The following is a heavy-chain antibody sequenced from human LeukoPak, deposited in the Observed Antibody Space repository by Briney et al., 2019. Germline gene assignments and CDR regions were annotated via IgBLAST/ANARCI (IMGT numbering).Heavy chain of an antibody. CDR2: ISSGSTI. Sequence: PGGSLRLPCAASGFTFSSYEMNWVRQAPGKGLDWVSYISSGSTIYDADSVRGRFTISRDNAKNSLYLQMNSLRAEDTAVYYCARETIAVAGAPFDYWGQGTLVTVSS. CDR1: GFTFSSYE. V-gene: IGHV3-48*03. CDR3: ARETIAVAGAPFDY. J-gene: IGHJ4*02. D-gene: IGHD6-19*01.